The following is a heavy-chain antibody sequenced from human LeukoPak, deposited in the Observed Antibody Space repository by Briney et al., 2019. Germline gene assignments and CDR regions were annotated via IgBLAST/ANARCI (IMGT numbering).Heavy chain of an antibody. J-gene: IGHJ4*02. D-gene: IGHD3-22*01. CDR2: ISAYNGNT. CDR1: GYTFTSYG. Sequence: ASVKVSCKASGYTFTSYGISWVRQAPGQGLEWMGWISAYNGNTNYAQKLQGRVTMTTDTSTSTAYMELRGLRSDDTAVYYCARESSGYYWADYWGQGTLVTVSS. CDR3: ARESSGYYWADY. V-gene: IGHV1-18*01.